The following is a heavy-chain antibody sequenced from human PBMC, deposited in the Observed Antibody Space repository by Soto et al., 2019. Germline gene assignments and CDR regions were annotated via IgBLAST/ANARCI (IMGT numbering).Heavy chain of an antibody. CDR1: GYTFTSYG. D-gene: IGHD3-9*01. V-gene: IGHV1-18*01. Sequence: QVQLVQSGAEVKKPGASVKVYCKASGYTFTSYGISWVRQAPGHGLEWMGRISAHNGNTIYAQKLQGRVTMTTDTSTSTAYMELRSLRYDDTSVYYCARALTPIDVWGQGTLVTVSS. CDR2: ISAHNGNT. CDR3: ARALTPIDV. J-gene: IGHJ4*02.